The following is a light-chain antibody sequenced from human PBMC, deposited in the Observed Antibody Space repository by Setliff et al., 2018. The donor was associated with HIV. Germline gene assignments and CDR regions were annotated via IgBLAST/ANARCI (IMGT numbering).Light chain of an antibody. V-gene: IGLV3-21*04. CDR1: NIGSNS. J-gene: IGLJ1*01. CDR3: QVWDSSSDHPYV. CDR2: YDS. Sequence: SYELTQPPSVSVAPGKTARISWGGNNIGSNSVHWYQQKPGQAPVLVISYDSDRPSGIPERFSGSNSGNTATLTISRVDAGDEADYYCQVWDSSSDHPYVFGTGTKVTVL.